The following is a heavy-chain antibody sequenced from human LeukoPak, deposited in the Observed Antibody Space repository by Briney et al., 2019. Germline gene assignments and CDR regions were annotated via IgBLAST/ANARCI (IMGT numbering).Heavy chain of an antibody. V-gene: IGHV4-4*07. D-gene: IGHD3-9*01. CDR1: GGSISSYY. CDR3: AREGDFYDILTGYYIPQGFDY. CDR2: IYTSGST. J-gene: IGHJ4*02. Sequence: SETLSLTCTVSGGSISSYYWSWIRQPAGKGLEWIGRIYTSGSTNYNPSLKSRVTMSVDTSKNQFSLKLSSVTAADTAVYYCAREGDFYDILTGYYIPQGFDYWGQGTLVTVSS.